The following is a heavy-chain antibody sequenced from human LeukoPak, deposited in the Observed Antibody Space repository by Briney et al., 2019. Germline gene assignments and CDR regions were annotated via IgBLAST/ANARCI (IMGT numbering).Heavy chain of an antibody. CDR1: GGTFSSYA. CDR2: IIPIFGTA. J-gene: IGHJ6*03. D-gene: IGHD6-19*01. CDR3: ARTPPSSGWYGDYYYYYYMDV. V-gene: IGHV1-69*13. Sequence: SVKVSCKASGGTFSSYAISWVRQAPGQGLEWMGGIIPIFGTANYAQKFQGRVTITADESTSTAYMELSSPRSEDTAVYYCARTPPSSGWYGDYYYYYYMDVWGRGTTVTISS.